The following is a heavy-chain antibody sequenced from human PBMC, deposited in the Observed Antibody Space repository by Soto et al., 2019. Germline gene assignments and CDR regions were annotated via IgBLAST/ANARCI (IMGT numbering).Heavy chain of an antibody. V-gene: IGHV3-74*01. D-gene: IGHD2-15*01. Sequence: EVQLVESGGGLVQPGGSLRLSCAASGFTFSSYGMHWVRQAPGKGLVWVSRINSDGSSTSYADSVKGRFTISRDNATNTLYLQMSSLRAEDTAVYYCVRTSLVVAAATREDYWGQGTLVTVSS. CDR3: VRTSLVVAAATREDY. CDR2: INSDGSST. CDR1: GFTFSSYG. J-gene: IGHJ4*02.